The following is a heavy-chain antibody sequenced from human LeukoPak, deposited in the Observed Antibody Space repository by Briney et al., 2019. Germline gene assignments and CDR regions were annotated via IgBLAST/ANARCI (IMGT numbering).Heavy chain of an antibody. D-gene: IGHD6-13*01. J-gene: IGHJ4*02. CDR2: IYPGDSDT. CDR1: GYSFTSYW. Sequence: GGSLKISCKGSGYSFTSYWIGWVRQMPGKGLEWMGIIYPGDSDTRYSPSFQGQVTISADKSISTAYLQWSSLKASDTAMYYCARQDSRIAAAGTLVDYWGQGTLVTVSS. CDR3: ARQDSRIAAAGTLVDY. V-gene: IGHV5-51*01.